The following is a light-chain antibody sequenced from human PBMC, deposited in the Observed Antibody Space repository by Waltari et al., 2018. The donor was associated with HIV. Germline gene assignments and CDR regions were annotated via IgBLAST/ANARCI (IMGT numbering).Light chain of an antibody. V-gene: IGLV2-14*03. CDR3: ESYTSTSVWV. CDR2: DFS. Sequence: QSALTQPASVSGSPGQSITISCTGSSNDVGGYNYVSWYPQHPGKAPRLMIYDFSTRPSGVSDRFSGSKSGDTASLTISGLQPEDEADYYCESYTSTSVWVFGGGTRLTVL. J-gene: IGLJ3*02. CDR1: SNDVGGYNY.